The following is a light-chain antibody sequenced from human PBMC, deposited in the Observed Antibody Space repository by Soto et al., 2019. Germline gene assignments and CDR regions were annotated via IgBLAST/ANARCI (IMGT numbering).Light chain of an antibody. J-gene: IGKJ1*01. CDR2: KAS. CDR1: QSITSW. V-gene: IGKV1-5*03. CDR3: QQYNSFPWT. Sequence: IQMTQSPSTLSASVGDRVTITCRASQSITSWLAWYQQKPGKAPKLLIYKASSLKSGVPSRFSGSESGTEFTLTISSLQPDDFATYYCQQYNSFPWTFGQGTKVEIK.